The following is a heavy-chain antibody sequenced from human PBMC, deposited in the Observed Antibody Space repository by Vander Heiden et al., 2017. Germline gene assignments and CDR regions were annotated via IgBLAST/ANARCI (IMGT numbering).Heavy chain of an antibody. J-gene: IGHJ3*01. V-gene: IGHV3-7*01. D-gene: IGHD3-16*01. CDR3: ARDSASCYGCAFDV. CDR2: MKHDGSER. Sequence: EVQLVEFGGGLVQPGGSLRRSCAASGLPFTDYWMGWVRQAPGKGVEWVANMKHDGSERTYVGSVKGRFTNSRDNAKNSLYLEMNSMRAEDTAVYYCARDSASCYGCAFDVWGYGTEVTVSS. CDR1: GLPFTDYW.